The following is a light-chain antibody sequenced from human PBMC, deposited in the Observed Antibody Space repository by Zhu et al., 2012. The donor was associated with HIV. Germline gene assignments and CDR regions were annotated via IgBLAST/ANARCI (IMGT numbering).Light chain of an antibody. J-gene: IGKJ2*02. V-gene: IGKV1-9*01. Sequence: DIQLTQSPSFLSASVGERVTITCRASQGISRYLSWYQQKPGKAPKLLISAASILQNGVPSRFSGSGSGTEFTLTINSLQPEDFATYYCQHYNTYPWTFGQGTRLEIK. CDR2: AAS. CDR3: QHYNTYPWT. CDR1: QGISRY.